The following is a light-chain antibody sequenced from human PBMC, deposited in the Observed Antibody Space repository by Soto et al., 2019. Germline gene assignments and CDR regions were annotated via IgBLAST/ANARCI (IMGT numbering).Light chain of an antibody. Sequence: EIRMTQAPATLSVSPGERATLSCRARQSISSNLAWYQQKPGQAPRLLMFRTSSRATGFPARFSGSGSGTEFNLTISSLQSEDFGVYYCQQYNNWPRATFGGGTKVDIK. CDR3: QQYNNWPRAT. CDR2: RTS. CDR1: QSISSN. V-gene: IGKV3-15*01. J-gene: IGKJ4*01.